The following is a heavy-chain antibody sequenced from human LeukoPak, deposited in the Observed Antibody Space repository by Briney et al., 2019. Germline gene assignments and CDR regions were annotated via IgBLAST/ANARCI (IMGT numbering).Heavy chain of an antibody. Sequence: GGSLRLSCAASGFTFSSYAMSWVRQAPGKGLEWVSAISGSGGSKYYADSVKGRFTISRDNSKNTLYLQMNSLRAEDTAVYYCAKDGFRLGSAFWGQGTLVTVSS. D-gene: IGHD3-16*01. J-gene: IGHJ4*02. CDR2: ISGSGGSK. V-gene: IGHV3-23*01. CDR1: GFTFSSYA. CDR3: AKDGFRLGSAF.